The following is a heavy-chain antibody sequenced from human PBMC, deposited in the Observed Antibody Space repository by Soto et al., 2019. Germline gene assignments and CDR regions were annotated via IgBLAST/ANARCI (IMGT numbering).Heavy chain of an antibody. CDR1: GGSIISYC. CDR3: ARESRSWYGSIWDY. J-gene: IGHJ4*02. V-gene: IGHV4-59*12. CDR2: IFFSGGT. D-gene: IGHD6-13*01. Sequence: SETLSLTCTVSGGSIISYCWSWIRQPPGKGLEWIGYIFFSGGTNYNPSLKSRVTISVDTSKNQFSLKLSSVTAADTAVYYCARESRSWYGSIWDYWGQGTLLTVSS.